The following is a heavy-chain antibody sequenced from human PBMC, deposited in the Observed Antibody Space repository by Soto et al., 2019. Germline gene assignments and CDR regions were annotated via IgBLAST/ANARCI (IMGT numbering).Heavy chain of an antibody. CDR3: VRGGGHFAN. CDR2: IKQDGSDK. CDR1: GFTYSVTW. V-gene: IGHV3-7*03. J-gene: IGHJ4*02. Sequence: PWGSLRLSCASSGFTYSVTWMSWVRQPPGKGLEWVANIKQDGSDKNYVDSVKGRFTISRDNTKNSLFLQMNSLRAEDTAVYYCVRGGGHFANWGQGTLVTVSS.